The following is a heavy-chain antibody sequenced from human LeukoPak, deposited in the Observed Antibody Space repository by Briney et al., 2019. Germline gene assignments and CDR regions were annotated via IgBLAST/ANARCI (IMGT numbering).Heavy chain of an antibody. CDR1: GYTFTGYY. J-gene: IGHJ5*02. CDR2: INPNSGGT. CDR3: AREGAGYSGYDPSNWFDP. V-gene: IGHV1-2*02. Sequence: ASVKVSCKASGYTFTGYYMHWVRQAPGQGLEWMGWINPNSGGTNYAQKFQGRVTMTRDTSISTAYMELSRLRSDDTAVYYCAREGAGYSGYDPSNWFDPWGQGTLVTVSS. D-gene: IGHD5-12*01.